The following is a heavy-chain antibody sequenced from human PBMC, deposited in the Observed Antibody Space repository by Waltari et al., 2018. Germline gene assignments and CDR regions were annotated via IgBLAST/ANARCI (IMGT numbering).Heavy chain of an antibody. Sequence: QVQLQESGPGLVKPSETLSLTCTVSGGSISSGSYYWSWIRQHPGKGLEWIGYIDNSGSTYYNPSLKSRVTISVDRSKNQFSLRLSSVTAADTAMYYCARSTKFGTARAFDIWGQGTMVIVSS. J-gene: IGHJ3*02. CDR2: IDNSGST. CDR1: GGSISSGSYY. CDR3: ARSTKFGTARAFDI. V-gene: IGHV4-31*03. D-gene: IGHD1-1*01.